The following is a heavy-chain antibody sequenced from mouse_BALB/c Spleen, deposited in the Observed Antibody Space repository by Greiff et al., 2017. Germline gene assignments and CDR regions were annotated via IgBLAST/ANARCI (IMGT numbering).Heavy chain of an antibody. Sequence: VQLQESGAELVRPGASVKLSCKASGYTFTSYWMQWVKQRPGQGLEWIGAIYPGDGDTRYTQKFKGKATLTADKSSSTAYMQLSSLASEDSAVYYCARADRSYAMDYWGQGTSVTVSS. CDR2: IYPGDGDT. V-gene: IGHV1-87*01. J-gene: IGHJ4*01. D-gene: IGHD2-14*01. CDR1: GYTFTSYW. CDR3: ARADRSYAMDY.